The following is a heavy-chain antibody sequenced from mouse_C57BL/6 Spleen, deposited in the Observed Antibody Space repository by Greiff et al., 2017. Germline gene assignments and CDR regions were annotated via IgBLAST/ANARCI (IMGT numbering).Heavy chain of an antibody. J-gene: IGHJ2*01. V-gene: IGHV1-64*01. CDR3: ARQDTTVVFDY. D-gene: IGHD1-1*01. CDR2: IHPNSGST. Sequence: QVQLQQSGAELVKPGASVKLSCKASGYTFTSYWMHWVKQRPGQGLEWIGMIHPNSGSTNYNEKFKSKATLTVDKSSSTDYMQLSSLTSEDSAVYYCARQDTTVVFDYWGQGTTLTVSS. CDR1: GYTFTSYW.